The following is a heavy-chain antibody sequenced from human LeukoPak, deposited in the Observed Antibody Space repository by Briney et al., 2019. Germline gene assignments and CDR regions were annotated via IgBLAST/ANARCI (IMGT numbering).Heavy chain of an antibody. V-gene: IGHV4-4*07. Sequence: PSETLSLTCTVSGGSISSYYWSWIRQPAGKGLEWIGRIYTSGSTNYNPSLKSRVTMSVDTSKNQFSLKLSSVTAADTAVYYCAKDRTASGYALYYYYGMDVWGQGTTVTVSS. D-gene: IGHD5-12*01. CDR1: GGSISSYY. CDR2: IYTSGST. CDR3: AKDRTASGYALYYYYGMDV. J-gene: IGHJ6*02.